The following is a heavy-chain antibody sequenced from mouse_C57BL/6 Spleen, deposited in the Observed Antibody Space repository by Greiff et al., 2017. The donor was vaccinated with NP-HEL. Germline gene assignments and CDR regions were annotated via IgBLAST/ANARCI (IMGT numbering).Heavy chain of an antibody. J-gene: IGHJ1*03. CDR2: INSDGGST. V-gene: IGHV5-2*01. D-gene: IGHD1-1*01. Sequence: EVKLQESGGGLVQPGESLKLSCESNEYEFPSHDMSWVRKTPEKRLELVAAINSDGGSTYYPDTMERRFIISRDNTKKTLYLQMSSLRSEDTALYYCARQGYYGSSHWYFDVWGTGTTVTVSS. CDR1: EYEFPSHD. CDR3: ARQGYYGSSHWYFDV.